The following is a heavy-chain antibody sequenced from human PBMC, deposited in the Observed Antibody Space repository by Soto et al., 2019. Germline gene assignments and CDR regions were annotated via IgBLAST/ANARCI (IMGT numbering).Heavy chain of an antibody. CDR2: IWFDGSNK. Sequence: QVQLVESGGGVVQPGRSLRLSCAASGFTFSSYGMHWVRQAPGKGLEWVAVIWFDGSNKFYADSVKGRFTISRDNSKNTLSLQMNSLRDEDSPAYYCATTGPYWGRGTLVTVSS. V-gene: IGHV3-33*01. CDR3: ATTGPY. J-gene: IGHJ4*02. CDR1: GFTFSSYG.